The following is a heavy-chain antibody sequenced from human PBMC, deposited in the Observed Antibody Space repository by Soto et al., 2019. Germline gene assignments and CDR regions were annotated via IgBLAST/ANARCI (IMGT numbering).Heavy chain of an antibody. CDR2: ISSSSTHI. D-gene: IGHD2-21*02. Sequence: GGSLRLSCAASGFTLSSYSMNWVRQASGKGLEWVASISSSSTHIYYADSVKGRFTISRDNARNSLYLQMNSLRAEDTAVYYCVRERGLSSFYGMDVWGQGTTVTAP. J-gene: IGHJ6*02. CDR1: GFTLSSYS. CDR3: VRERGLSSFYGMDV. V-gene: IGHV3-21*01.